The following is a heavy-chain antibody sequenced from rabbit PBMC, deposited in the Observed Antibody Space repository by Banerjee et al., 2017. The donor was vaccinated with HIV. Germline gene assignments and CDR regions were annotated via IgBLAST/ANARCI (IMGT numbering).Heavy chain of an antibody. V-gene: IGHV1S40*01. Sequence: QSLEESGGDLVKPGASLTLTCTASGFSFSSSYYMCWVRQAPGKGLEWIACIYAGSSGSTYYASWAKGRFTISKTSSTTVTLQMTSLTAADTATYFCANGVAGYVGSAAIGIYFHLWGPGTLVTVS. CDR2: IYAGSSGST. J-gene: IGHJ4*01. CDR3: ANGVAGYVGSAAIGIYFHL. CDR1: GFSFSSSYY. D-gene: IGHD4-2*01.